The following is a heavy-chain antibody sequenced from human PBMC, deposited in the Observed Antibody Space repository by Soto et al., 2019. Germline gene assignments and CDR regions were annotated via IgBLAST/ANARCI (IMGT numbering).Heavy chain of an antibody. V-gene: IGHV4-30-2*01. CDR3: ARFGVPGWFDP. Sequence: SETLSLTCAVSGGSISSGGYSWSWIQQPPGKGLEWIGYIYHSGSTYYNPSLKSRVTISVDRSKNQFSLKLSSVTAADTAVYYCARFGVPGWFDPWGQGTLVTVSS. CDR2: IYHSGST. D-gene: IGHD2-8*01. J-gene: IGHJ5*02. CDR1: GGSISSGGYS.